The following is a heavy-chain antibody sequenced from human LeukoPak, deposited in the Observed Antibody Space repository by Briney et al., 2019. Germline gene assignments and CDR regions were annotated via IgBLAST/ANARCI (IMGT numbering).Heavy chain of an antibody. CDR2: INAGNGNT. CDR3: ARVDIGSRDSVG. Sequence: ASVKVSCKASGGTFSSYAISWVRQAPGQRLEWMGWINAGNGNTKYSQKFQGRVTITRDTSASTAYMELSSLRSEDTAVYYCARVDIGSRDSVGWGQGTLVTVSS. D-gene: IGHD2-15*01. V-gene: IGHV1-3*01. CDR1: GGTFSSYA. J-gene: IGHJ4*02.